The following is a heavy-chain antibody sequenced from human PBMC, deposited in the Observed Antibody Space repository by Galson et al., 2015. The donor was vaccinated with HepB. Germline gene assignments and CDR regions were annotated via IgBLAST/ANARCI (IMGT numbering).Heavy chain of an antibody. CDR1: RDSFSNW. CDR3: AISRSYCGSRSCAPLDP. Sequence: QSGAEVKKTGDSLKISCKGSRDSFSNWIGWVRQMPGKGLERMGIISPGDSDTRYSPSFQGQVTISADKSISTAYLQWGILKASDTAMYYCAISRSYCGSRSCAPLDPWVQGTLVTVAS. V-gene: IGHV5-51*03. CDR2: ISPGDSDT. D-gene: IGHD2-2*01. J-gene: IGHJ5*02.